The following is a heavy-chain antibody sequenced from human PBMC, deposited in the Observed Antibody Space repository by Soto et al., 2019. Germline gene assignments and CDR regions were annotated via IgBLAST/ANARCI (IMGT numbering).Heavy chain of an antibody. CDR3: ARDLGYCSGGTCYSVLYS. D-gene: IGHD2-15*01. CDR2: IKQDGSEK. CDR1: GFTFSSNW. Sequence: EVQLVESGGGLVQPGGSLRLSCAASGFTFSSNWMNWVRQAPGKGLEWVANIKQDGSEKYYVDSVKGRFTISRDNAKNSLLLQMNSLRVEDTDVYYCARDLGYCSGGTCYSVLYSWGQGALVTVSS. V-gene: IGHV3-7*03. J-gene: IGHJ4*02.